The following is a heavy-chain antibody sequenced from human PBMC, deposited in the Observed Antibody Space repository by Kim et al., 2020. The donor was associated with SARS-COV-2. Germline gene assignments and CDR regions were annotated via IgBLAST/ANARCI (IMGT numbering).Heavy chain of an antibody. CDR3: ATLGGASGF. CDR2: IDNDGTST. D-gene: IGHD3-10*01. Sequence: GGSLRLSCAGSGFTFSTYWMHWVRQAPGKGLVWVSRIDNDGTSTTYADSVKGRFTVSRDNAKNTLYLQMNSLRADDTAVYYCATLGGASGFWGQGTLVTVSS. V-gene: IGHV3-74*01. J-gene: IGHJ4*02. CDR1: GFTFSTYW.